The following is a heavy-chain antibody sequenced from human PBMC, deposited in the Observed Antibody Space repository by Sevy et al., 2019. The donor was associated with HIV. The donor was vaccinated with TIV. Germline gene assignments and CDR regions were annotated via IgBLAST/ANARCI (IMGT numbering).Heavy chain of an antibody. J-gene: IGHJ4*02. CDR3: AKDSVDSSFQFWWGYYLAY. V-gene: IGHV3-30*02. Sequence: GGSLRLSCAASGFTFSSYGMHWVRQAPGKGLEWVAFIRFDGSQKYYADSVRGRFTVSRDNSKNTLYLQVNSLSAEDTAVYYWAKDSVDSSFQFWWGYYLAYWGQGTLVTVSS. CDR2: IRFDGSQK. CDR1: GFTFSSYG. D-gene: IGHD3-3*01.